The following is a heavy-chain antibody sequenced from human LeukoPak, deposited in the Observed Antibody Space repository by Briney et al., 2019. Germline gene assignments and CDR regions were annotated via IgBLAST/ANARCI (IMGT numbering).Heavy chain of an antibody. J-gene: IGHJ6*03. CDR2: IYYSGST. D-gene: IGHD6-19*01. CDR1: GGSISSYY. Sequence: SETLSLTCTVSGGSISSYYWSWIRQPPGKGLEWIGYIYYSGSTNYNPSLKSRVTISVDTSKNQFSLKLSSVTAADTAVYYCARESGQWLVLFSNYYYYYMDVWGKGTTVTISS. CDR3: ARESGQWLVLFSNYYYYYMDV. V-gene: IGHV4-59*12.